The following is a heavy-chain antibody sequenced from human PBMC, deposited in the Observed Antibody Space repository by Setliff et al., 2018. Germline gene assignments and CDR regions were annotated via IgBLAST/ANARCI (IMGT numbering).Heavy chain of an antibody. Sequence: SSETLSLTCTVSGGSISGASIRSYYWSWIRQPPGKGLEFIGYVYYSGTTNYDPSLKSRVTISVDTSKNQFSLKLSSVTAADTAIYYCARGGTYRYFDYWDQGTLVTVSS. CDR2: VYYSGTT. CDR3: ARGGTYRYFDY. CDR1: GGSISGASIRSYY. J-gene: IGHJ4*02. V-gene: IGHV4-61*01.